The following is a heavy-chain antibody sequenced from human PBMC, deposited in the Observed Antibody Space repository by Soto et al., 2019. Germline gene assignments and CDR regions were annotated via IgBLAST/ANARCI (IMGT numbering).Heavy chain of an antibody. J-gene: IGHJ5*02. CDR3: AKDRTAAAGTSAFFDP. V-gene: IGHV3-23*01. Sequence: VGSLRLSCAASGFTFSSYAMSWVRQAPGKGLEWVSAISGSGGSTYYADSVKGRFTISRDNSKNTLYLQMNSLRAEDTAVYYCAKDRTAAAGTSAFFDPWGQGTLVTVSS. CDR2: ISGSGGST. CDR1: GFTFSSYA. D-gene: IGHD6-13*01.